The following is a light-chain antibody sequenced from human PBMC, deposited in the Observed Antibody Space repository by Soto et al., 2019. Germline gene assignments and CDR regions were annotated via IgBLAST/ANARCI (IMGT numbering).Light chain of an antibody. Sequence: EIVLTQSPGTLSLSPGERATLSCRASQSVSSSYLAWYQQKPGQAPRLLIYGASNRATGIPDRFSGSGSGTAFTLTISRLEPEDCAVYYCQQYGSSPVTFGQGTKVEIK. CDR2: GAS. V-gene: IGKV3-20*01. CDR1: QSVSSSY. CDR3: QQYGSSPVT. J-gene: IGKJ1*01.